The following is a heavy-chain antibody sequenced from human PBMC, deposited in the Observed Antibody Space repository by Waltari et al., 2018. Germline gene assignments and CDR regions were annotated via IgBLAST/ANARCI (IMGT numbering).Heavy chain of an antibody. V-gene: IGHV1-8*01. CDR2: MNPNSGNT. J-gene: IGHJ3*02. Sequence: QVQLVQSGAEVKKPGASVKVSCKASGYTFTSYDINWVRQATGQGLEWMGWMNPNSGNTGYAQKFQGRVTMTTDTSTSTAYMELRSLRSDDTAVYYCARDDYGGTLDAFDIWGQGTMVTVSS. CDR1: GYTFTSYD. D-gene: IGHD4-17*01. CDR3: ARDDYGGTLDAFDI.